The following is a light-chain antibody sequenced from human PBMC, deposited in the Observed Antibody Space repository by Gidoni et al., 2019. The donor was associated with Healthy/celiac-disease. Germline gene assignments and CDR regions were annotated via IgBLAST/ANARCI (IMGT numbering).Light chain of an antibody. CDR2: GNS. Sequence: QSVLTQPPSVSGAPGHRVTISCTGSSSNIGAGYDVHWYQQLPGTAPNLLIYGNSNRPSGVPDRFSGSKSGTSASLAITGLQAEDEADYYCQSYDSPHVVFGGGTKLTVL. CDR3: QSYDSPHVV. CDR1: SSNIGAGYD. V-gene: IGLV1-40*01. J-gene: IGLJ2*01.